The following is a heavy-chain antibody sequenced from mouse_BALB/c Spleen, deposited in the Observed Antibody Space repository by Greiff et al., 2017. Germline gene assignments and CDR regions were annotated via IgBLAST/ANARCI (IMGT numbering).Heavy chain of an antibody. CDR3: TRDLGSSYPYYAMDY. CDR2: ISSGGSYT. D-gene: IGHD1-1*01. CDR1: GFTFSSYT. V-gene: IGHV5-6-4*01. Sequence: EVNLVESGGGLVKPGGSLKLSCAASGFTFSSYTMSWVRQTPEKRLEWVATISSGGSYTYYPDSVKGRFTISRDNAKNTLYLQMSSLKSEDTAMYYCTRDLGSSYPYYAMDYWGQGTSVTVSS. J-gene: IGHJ4*01.